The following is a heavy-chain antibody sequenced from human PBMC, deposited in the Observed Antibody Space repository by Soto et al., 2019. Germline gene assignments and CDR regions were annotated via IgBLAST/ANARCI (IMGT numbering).Heavy chain of an antibody. CDR1: GFTFSSYA. CDR3: AKDSTTMVRGVIRLVFDY. D-gene: IGHD3-10*01. V-gene: IGHV3-23*01. Sequence: EVQLLESGGGLVQPGGSLRLSCAASGFTFSSYAMSWVRQAPGKGLEWVSAISGSGGSTYYADSVKGRFTISRDNSKNTLYLQMNTLRDEDKAVYYCAKDSTTMVRGVIRLVFDYWGQGTLVTVSS. J-gene: IGHJ4*02. CDR2: ISGSGGST.